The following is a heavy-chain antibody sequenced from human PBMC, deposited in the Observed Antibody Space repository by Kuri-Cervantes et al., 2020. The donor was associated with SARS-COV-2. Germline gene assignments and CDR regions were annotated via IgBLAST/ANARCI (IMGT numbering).Heavy chain of an antibody. J-gene: IGHJ6*02. Sequence: SVKVSCKASGGTFSSYAISWVRQAPGQGLERMGGIIPIFGTANYAQKFQGRVTITADKSTSTAYMELSSLRSEDTAVYYCARDVGDIAVAADYYYYGMDVWGQGTTVTVSS. CDR1: GGTFSSYA. D-gene: IGHD6-19*01. V-gene: IGHV1-69*06. CDR2: IIPIFGTA. CDR3: ARDVGDIAVAADYYYYGMDV.